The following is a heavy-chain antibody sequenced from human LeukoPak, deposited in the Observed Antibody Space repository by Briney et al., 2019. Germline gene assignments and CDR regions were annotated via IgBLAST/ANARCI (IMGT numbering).Heavy chain of an antibody. CDR2: IYYSGST. D-gene: IGHD2-2*01. V-gene: IGHV4-59*01. Sequence: SETLSLTCTVSGGSISSYYWSWIRQPPGKGLEWIGYIYYSGSTNYNPSLKSRVTISVDTSKNQFSLKLSSVTAADTAVYYCARERAKGYCSSTSCLNWFDPWGQGTLVTVSS. CDR3: ARERAKGYCSSTSCLNWFDP. J-gene: IGHJ5*02. CDR1: GGSISSYY.